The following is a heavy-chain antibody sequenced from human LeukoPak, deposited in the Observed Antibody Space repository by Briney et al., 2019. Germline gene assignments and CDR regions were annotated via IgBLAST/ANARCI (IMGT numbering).Heavy chain of an antibody. CDR1: GFTFSSYG. Sequence: GRSLRLSCAASGFTFSSYGMHWVRQAPGKGLEWVAVISYDGSNKYYADSVKGRFTISRDNSKNTLYLQMNSLRAEDTAVYYCAKDYYYGSGSYLGSPDYWGQGTLVTASS. J-gene: IGHJ4*02. CDR2: ISYDGSNK. D-gene: IGHD3-10*01. V-gene: IGHV3-30*18. CDR3: AKDYYYGSGSYLGSPDY.